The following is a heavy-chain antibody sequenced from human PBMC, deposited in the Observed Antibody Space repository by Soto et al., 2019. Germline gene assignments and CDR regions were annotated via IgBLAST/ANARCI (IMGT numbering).Heavy chain of an antibody. V-gene: IGHV3-23*01. CDR1: GFTFSSYA. CDR2: ISGSGGST. J-gene: IGHJ4*02. Sequence: GGSLRLSCAASGFTFSSYAMSWVRQAPGKGLEWVSAISGSGGSTYYADSVKGRFTISRDNSKNTLYLQMNSLRAEDTAVYYCAKVPKYCSSTSCPYDYWGQGTLVTVSS. CDR3: AKVPKYCSSTSCPYDY. D-gene: IGHD2-2*01.